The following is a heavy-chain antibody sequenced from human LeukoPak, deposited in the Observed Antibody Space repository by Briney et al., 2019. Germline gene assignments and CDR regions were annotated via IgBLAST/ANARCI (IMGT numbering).Heavy chain of an antibody. CDR3: AKDSQLELRNYYYYYYMDV. CDR2: IRYDGSNK. Sequence: GGSLRLSCAASGFTFSSYGMHWVRQAPGKGLEWVAFIRYDGSNKYYADSVKGRFTISRDNFKNTLYLQMNSLRAEDTAVYYCAKDSQLELRNYYYYYYMDVWGKGTTVTVSS. V-gene: IGHV3-30*02. D-gene: IGHD1-1*01. J-gene: IGHJ6*03. CDR1: GFTFSSYG.